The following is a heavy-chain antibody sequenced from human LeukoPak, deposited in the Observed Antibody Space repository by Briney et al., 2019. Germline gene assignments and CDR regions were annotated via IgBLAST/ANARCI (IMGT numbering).Heavy chain of an antibody. J-gene: IGHJ4*02. CDR3: AKDRDSTVTFDY. D-gene: IGHD4-17*01. V-gene: IGHV3-30*18. Sequence: GGSLRLSCAASGFTFSSYGMHWVRQAPGKGLEWVAVISYDGSNKYYADSVKGRFTISKDNSKNTLYLQMNSLRAEDTAVYYCAKDRDSTVTFDYWGQGTLVTVSS. CDR1: GFTFSSYG. CDR2: ISYDGSNK.